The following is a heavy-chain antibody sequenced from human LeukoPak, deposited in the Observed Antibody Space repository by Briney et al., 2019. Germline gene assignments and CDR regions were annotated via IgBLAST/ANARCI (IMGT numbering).Heavy chain of an antibody. Sequence: PGGSLRPSCAVSGFTFADYAMHGVGHGPGKGLEWVSGMSWNSGSIGYADSAKGRFTISRDNAQNSPYLQMNSLRAEDTALYYCARGSYFDYWGQGTLVTVSS. CDR1: GFTFADYA. CDR3: ARGSYFDY. D-gene: IGHD3-16*01. V-gene: IGHV3-9*01. CDR2: MSWNSGSI. J-gene: IGHJ4*02.